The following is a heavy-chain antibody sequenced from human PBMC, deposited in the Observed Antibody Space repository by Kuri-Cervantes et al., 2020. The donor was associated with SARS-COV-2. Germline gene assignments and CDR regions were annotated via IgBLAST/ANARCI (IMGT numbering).Heavy chain of an antibody. CDR2: ISYDGKNK. CDR1: GFNFSTSD. Sequence: GGSLRLSCVASGFNFSTSDMHWVRQAPGKGLEWVTFISYDGKNKKCLASGKGRFTISRDNSKNTLYLQMNSLRAEDTAVYYCARDRVGVHDYWGQGTLVTVSS. CDR3: ARDRVGVHDY. J-gene: IGHJ4*02. D-gene: IGHD2-21*01. V-gene: IGHV3-30*03.